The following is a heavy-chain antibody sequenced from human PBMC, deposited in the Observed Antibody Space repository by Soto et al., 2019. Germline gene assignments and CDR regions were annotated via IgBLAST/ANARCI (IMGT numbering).Heavy chain of an antibody. Sequence: RSLRLPCSAPGFTFSSYVMHWVRQAPAKGLEYVSAISSNGGSTYYANSVKGRFTISRDNSKNTLYLQMGSLRAEDMAVYYCAREITMVRGVITNDAFDIWGQGT. V-gene: IGHV3-64*01. J-gene: IGHJ3*02. CDR2: ISSNGGST. D-gene: IGHD3-10*01. CDR3: AREITMVRGVITNDAFDI. CDR1: GFTFSSYV.